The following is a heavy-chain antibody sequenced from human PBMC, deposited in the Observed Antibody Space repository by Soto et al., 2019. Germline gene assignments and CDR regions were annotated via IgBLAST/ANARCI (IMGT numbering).Heavy chain of an antibody. J-gene: IGHJ5*02. Sequence: EVQLVESGGGLVQPGGSLRLSCAASGFTFSSYWMSWVRQAPGKGLEWVVNIKQDGSEKYYVDSVKGRFTISRDNAKNSLYLQMNSLRAEDTAVYYCASEPYSSGWGHNWFDPWGQGTLVTVSS. CDR2: IKQDGSEK. CDR3: ASEPYSSGWGHNWFDP. D-gene: IGHD6-19*01. CDR1: GFTFSSYW. V-gene: IGHV3-7*01.